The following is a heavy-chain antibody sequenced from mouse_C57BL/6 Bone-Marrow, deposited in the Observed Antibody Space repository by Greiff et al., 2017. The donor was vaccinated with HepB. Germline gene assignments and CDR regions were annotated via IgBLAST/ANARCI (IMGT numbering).Heavy chain of an antibody. D-gene: IGHD2-4*01. CDR1: GYTFTSYG. Sequence: QVQLQQPGAELVKPGASVKLSCKASGYTFTSYGMQWVKQRPGQGLEWIGEIDPSDSDTDYNQKFKGKATMTEDTSSSTAYMQLSSLTSEDSAVYYCSVYDYGFAYWGQGTLATVSA. CDR2: IDPSDSDT. CDR3: SVYDYGFAY. J-gene: IGHJ3*01. V-gene: IGHV1-50*01.